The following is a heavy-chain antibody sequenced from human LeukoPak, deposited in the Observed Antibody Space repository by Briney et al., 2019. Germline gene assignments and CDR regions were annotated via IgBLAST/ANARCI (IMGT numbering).Heavy chain of an antibody. V-gene: IGHV3-66*01. J-gene: IGHJ1*01. CDR3: ARDLNNDHPEPFQH. CDR1: GFTVSNNY. CDR2: IYSGGRT. D-gene: IGHD1/OR15-1a*01. Sequence: GGSLRLSCAVSGFTVSNNYMSWVRQAPGKGLEWVSVIYSGGRTHYADSVKGRFTISRDNSKNTLYLQMNSLRADDTAVYYCARDLNNDHPEPFQHWGQGTLVTVSS.